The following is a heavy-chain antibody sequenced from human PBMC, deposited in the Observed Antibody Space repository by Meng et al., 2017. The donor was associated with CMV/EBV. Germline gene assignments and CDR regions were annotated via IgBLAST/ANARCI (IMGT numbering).Heavy chain of an antibody. Sequence: ESLKISCAASGFTFSNYCMSWVRQAPGKGLEWVANINQDGSEKYYVDSVKGRFTISRDNAKNSLYLQMNSLRAEDTAVYYCARRGGKYESNARLGAFDIWGRGTMVTVSS. CDR3: ARRGGKYESNARLGAFDI. V-gene: IGHV3-7*01. D-gene: IGHD3-22*01. J-gene: IGHJ3*02. CDR2: INQDGSEK. CDR1: GFTFSNYC.